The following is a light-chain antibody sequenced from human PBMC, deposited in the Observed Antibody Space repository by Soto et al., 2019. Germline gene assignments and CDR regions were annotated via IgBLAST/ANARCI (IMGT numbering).Light chain of an antibody. CDR3: QQYDILPT. V-gene: IGKV1-33*01. CDR1: QTISSW. CDR2: DAS. J-gene: IGKJ5*01. Sequence: DIQMTQSPSTLSGSVGDGVTITCRASQTISSWLAWYQQKPGKAPKLLIYDASNLEAGVPSRFRGSGSGTDFTFTISRLQPEDIATYYCQQYDILPTFGQGTRLE.